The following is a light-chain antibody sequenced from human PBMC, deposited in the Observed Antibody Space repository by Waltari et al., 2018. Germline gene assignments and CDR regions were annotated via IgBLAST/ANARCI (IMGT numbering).Light chain of an antibody. V-gene: IGKV3-11*01. CDR1: QSISTY. CDR2: DTF. Sequence: VLTQSPATLSLSPGDSATLSCRASQSISTYLAWYRQKPGQAPRLLIYDTFNRATGIPARFSGSWSGTDFTLTISRLEPEDFAVYYCQQRSAWPLTFGQGTKVEI. J-gene: IGKJ1*01. CDR3: QQRSAWPLT.